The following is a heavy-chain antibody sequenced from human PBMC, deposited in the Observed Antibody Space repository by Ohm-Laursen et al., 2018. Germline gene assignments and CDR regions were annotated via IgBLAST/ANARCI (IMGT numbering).Heavy chain of an antibody. CDR3: ARRHTNSFLAH. Sequence: SLRLSCAASGFNVGTNYMTWVRRAPGRGLEWVSDVYTDGDTYYADAVKGRFTLSRDNSKNTLYLQMNSLRADDTAMYYCARRHTNSFLAHWGQGTLVTVSS. V-gene: IGHV3-53*01. CDR2: VYTDGDT. J-gene: IGHJ4*02. CDR1: GFNVGTNY. D-gene: IGHD6-13*01.